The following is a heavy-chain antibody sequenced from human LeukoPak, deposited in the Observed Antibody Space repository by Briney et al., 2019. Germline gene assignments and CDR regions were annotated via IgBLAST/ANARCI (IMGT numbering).Heavy chain of an antibody. J-gene: IGHJ5*02. Sequence: PGGSLRLSCAASKFTFSNYGMHWVRQAPGKGLEWVAFIRYDGSDKYYADSVKGRFTISRDNSKNTLYLQMNSLRPEDTAMYYCAKDRRYCSSTTCPESWGQGTLVTVSS. CDR1: KFTFSNYG. V-gene: IGHV3-30*02. CDR2: IRYDGSDK. D-gene: IGHD2-2*01. CDR3: AKDRRYCSSTTCPES.